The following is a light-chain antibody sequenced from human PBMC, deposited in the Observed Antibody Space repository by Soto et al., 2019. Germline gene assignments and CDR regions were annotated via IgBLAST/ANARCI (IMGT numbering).Light chain of an antibody. CDR3: QQYGSSPRT. CDR2: GAS. CDR1: QNVRTF. Sequence: EVVLTQSPATLSLSPGERATLSCRASQNVRTFLDWYQQKPGQAPRLLIYGASNRATGIPARFSGSGSGTDFTLTISRLEPEDFAVYYCQQYGSSPRTFGQGTKVDIK. J-gene: IGKJ1*01. V-gene: IGKV3-20*01.